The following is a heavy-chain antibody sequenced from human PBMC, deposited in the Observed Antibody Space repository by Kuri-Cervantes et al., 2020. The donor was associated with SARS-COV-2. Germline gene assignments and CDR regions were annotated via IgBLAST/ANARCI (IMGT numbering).Heavy chain of an antibody. V-gene: IGHV3-30*04. J-gene: IGHJ4*02. D-gene: IGHD3-22*01. CDR3: ARDPTSYYYDSSGSYFDY. CDR2: ISYDGGYK. Sequence: GGSLRLSCTASGFTFNSHAMHWVRQAPGKGLEWVAVISYDGGYKYYADSVKGRFTISRDNAKNSLYLQMNSLRAEDTAVYYCARDPTSYYYDSSGSYFDYWGQGTLVTVSS. CDR1: GFTFNSHA.